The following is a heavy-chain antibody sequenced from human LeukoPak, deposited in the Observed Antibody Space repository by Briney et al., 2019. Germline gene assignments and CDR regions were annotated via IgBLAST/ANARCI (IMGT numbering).Heavy chain of an antibody. CDR1: GYTFTMYY. J-gene: IGHJ4*02. D-gene: IGHD1-1*01. V-gene: IGHV1-46*01. CDR3: ARDKSGTTQGDSDY. CDR2: IDPSGGST. Sequence: ASVKVSCKAAGYTFTMYYMHWVRQAPGQGREWMGIIDPSGGSTSYAQKFQGRVTMTRDTSTSTVYMDLSSLRSEDTAVYYCARDKSGTTQGDSDYWGQGTLVTVSS.